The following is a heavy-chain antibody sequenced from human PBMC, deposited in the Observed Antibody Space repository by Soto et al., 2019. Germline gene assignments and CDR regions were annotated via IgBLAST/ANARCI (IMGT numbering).Heavy chain of an antibody. CDR1: GFKFIDYY. CDR3: ATTTAVIVAQGPMDV. D-gene: IGHD2-21*01. J-gene: IGHJ6*02. Sequence: EVQLVQSGAEVKKPGATVKISCKVSGFKFIDYYLYWVQQAPGKALEWMGRVDPEDGETVYSEKFQGRLTITADTSRDIAHMELSGLRSEDTAVYFCATTTAVIVAQGPMDVWGQGTPVIVSS. V-gene: IGHV1-69-2*01. CDR2: VDPEDGET.